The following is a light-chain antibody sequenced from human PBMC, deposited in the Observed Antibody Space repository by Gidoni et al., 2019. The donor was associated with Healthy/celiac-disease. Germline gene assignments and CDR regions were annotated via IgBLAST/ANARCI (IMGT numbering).Light chain of an antibody. Sequence: SAVSVALGQTVRITCQGDSLRSSYASWYQQKPGQAPVLVIYGKNNRPSGIPDRFSGSSSGNTASLTITGAQAEDEADYYCNSRDSSGNHLRIFGGGTKLTVL. CDR1: SLRSSY. CDR3: NSRDSSGNHLRI. J-gene: IGLJ2*01. CDR2: GKN. V-gene: IGLV3-19*01.